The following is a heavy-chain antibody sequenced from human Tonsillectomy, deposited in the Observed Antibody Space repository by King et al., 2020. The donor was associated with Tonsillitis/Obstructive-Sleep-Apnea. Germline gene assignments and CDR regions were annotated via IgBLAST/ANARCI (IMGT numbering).Heavy chain of an antibody. D-gene: IGHD3-16*01. V-gene: IGHV5-10-1*01. CDR3: ARGWGIGAFDI. Sequence: VQLVESGAEVKKPGESLGISCTGSGYSFTTYWITWVRQMPGKGLEWMGRIGPSDSYTNFSPSFQGHVTIPADKSISTAYLQWSSLKASDTAMYYCARGWGIGAFDIWGQGTMVTVSS. J-gene: IGHJ3*02. CDR2: IGPSDSYT. CDR1: GYSFTTYW.